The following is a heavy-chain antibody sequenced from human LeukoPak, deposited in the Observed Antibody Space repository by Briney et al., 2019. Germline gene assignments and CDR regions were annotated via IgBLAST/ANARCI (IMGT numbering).Heavy chain of an antibody. CDR1: GYTFTGYY. J-gene: IGHJ5*02. CDR2: INPNSGGT. V-gene: IGHV1-2*02. D-gene: IGHD6-19*01. CDR3: AREYSSGWYSGNWFDP. Sequence: PRASVKVSCKASGYTFTGYYMHWVRQAPGQGLEWMGWINPNSGGTNYAQKFQGRVTMTRDTSISTAYMELSRLRSDDTAVYYCAREYSSGWYSGNWFDPWGQGTLVTVSS.